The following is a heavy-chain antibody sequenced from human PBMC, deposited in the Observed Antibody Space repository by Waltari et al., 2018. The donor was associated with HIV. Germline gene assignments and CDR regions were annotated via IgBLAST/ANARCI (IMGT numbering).Heavy chain of an antibody. V-gene: IGHV1-18*01. Sequence: QVQLVQSGAEVKKPGASVKVSCKASGYTFTSYGISWVRQAPGHGLEWMGWISAYNGNTNYAQKLQGRVTMTTDTSTSTAYMELRSLRSDDTAVYYCAKYNDDYSKQPRYYYGMDVWGQGTTVTVSS. CDR2: ISAYNGNT. CDR1: GYTFTSYG. J-gene: IGHJ6*02. CDR3: AKYNDDYSKQPRYYYGMDV. D-gene: IGHD4-4*01.